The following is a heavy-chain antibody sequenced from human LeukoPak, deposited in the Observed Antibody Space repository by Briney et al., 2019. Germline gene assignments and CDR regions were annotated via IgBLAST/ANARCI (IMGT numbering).Heavy chain of an antibody. CDR1: GGSFSGYY. J-gene: IGHJ5*02. V-gene: IGHV4-34*01. CDR2: INHSGST. CDR3: AREDISTDGNWFDP. D-gene: IGHD3-9*01. Sequence: KPSETLSLTCAVYGGSFSGYYWSWIRQPPGKGLEWIGEINHSGSTNYNPSPKSRVTISVDTSKNQFSLKLSSVTAADTAVYYCAREDISTDGNWFDPWGQGTLVTVSS.